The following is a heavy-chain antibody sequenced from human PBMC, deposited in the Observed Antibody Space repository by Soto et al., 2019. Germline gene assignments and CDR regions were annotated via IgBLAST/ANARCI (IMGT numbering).Heavy chain of an antibody. D-gene: IGHD6-6*01. J-gene: IGHJ4*02. CDR1: GGSFRDYY. CDR2: INHSGST. V-gene: IGHV4-34*01. CDR3: ARTSGFDS. Sequence: QVHLQQWGAGLLKSSETLSLTCAVYGGSFRDYYWSWVRQPPGKGLEWIGQINHSGSTNYNPSLRSRVTIAVDTSKTKVSLKLSPVTAADSAVYYCARTSGFDSLGQGTLATVSS.